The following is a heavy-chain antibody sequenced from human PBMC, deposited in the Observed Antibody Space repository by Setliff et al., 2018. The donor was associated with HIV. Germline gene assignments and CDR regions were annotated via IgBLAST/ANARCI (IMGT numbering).Heavy chain of an antibody. V-gene: IGHV1-3*01. Sequence: ASVKVSCKASGYSFTYCAVQWVRQAPGQRLEWMGWSNAGNGVTRYAEKFQGRVTFTRDTSASTAYMELSSLRSADTAVYYCARDQKYGSGSYYKSGTFDYWGQGALVTVSS. CDR2: SNAGNGVT. J-gene: IGHJ4*02. CDR1: GYSFTYCA. D-gene: IGHD3-10*01. CDR3: ARDQKYGSGSYYKSGTFDY.